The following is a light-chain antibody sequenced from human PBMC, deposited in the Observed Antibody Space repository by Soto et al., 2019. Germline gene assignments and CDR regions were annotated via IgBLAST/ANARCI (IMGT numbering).Light chain of an antibody. CDR1: GSDIGPYNF. J-gene: IGLJ3*02. CDR2: GVT. CDR3: YSYAGSNIWV. Sequence: QSVLAQPPSASGSPGQSVTISCTGSGSDIGPYNFVSWYQQHPGKAPKLMIFGVTELPSGVPDRFSGSKSGNTASLTVSGLQADDEAVYYCYSYAGSNIWVFGGGTKLTVL. V-gene: IGLV2-8*01.